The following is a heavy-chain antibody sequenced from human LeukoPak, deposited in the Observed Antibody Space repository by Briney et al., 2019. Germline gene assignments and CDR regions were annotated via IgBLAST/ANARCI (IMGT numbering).Heavy chain of an antibody. Sequence: PGGSLRLSCAASGFTFSDYYINWIRQAPGKGLEWLSYISGSGSTIYYADSVKGRFTISRDNAKTSLYLQMTSLRAEDTAVYYCARGDSGSWIRSYYFDYWGQGTLVTVSS. V-gene: IGHV3-11*01. CDR2: ISGSGSTI. D-gene: IGHD6-13*01. J-gene: IGHJ4*02. CDR1: GFTFSDYY. CDR3: ARGDSGSWIRSYYFDY.